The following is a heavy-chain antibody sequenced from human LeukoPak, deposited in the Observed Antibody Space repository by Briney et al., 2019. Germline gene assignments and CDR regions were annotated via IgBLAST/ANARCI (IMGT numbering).Heavy chain of an antibody. V-gene: IGHV1-46*01. CDR3: AREDVVLVDAVRYYYYGMDV. J-gene: IGHJ6*02. D-gene: IGHD2-8*01. CDR2: INPSGGST. Sequence: ASVKVSCKASGYNFISYYMHWVRQAPGQGLEWMGIINPSGGSTSYAQKFRDRVTMTRDTSTSTVYMELSSLKSEDTAVYYCAREDVVLVDAVRYYYYGMDVRGQGTTVTVSS. CDR1: GYNFISYY.